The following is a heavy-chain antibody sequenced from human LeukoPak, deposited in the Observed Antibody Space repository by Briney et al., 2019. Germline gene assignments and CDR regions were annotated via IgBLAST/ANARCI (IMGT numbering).Heavy chain of an antibody. Sequence: GGSLRLSCAASGFTFSSDWMSWVRQAPGKGREWVANIKQDGSEKYYVASVKGRFTISRDNANNSLYLQMNSLRAEDTAVYYCARDQPATTATVLRYFDWLDIDAFDIWGRGTMVTVSS. D-gene: IGHD3-9*01. CDR2: IKQDGSEK. CDR1: GFTFSSDW. J-gene: IGHJ3*02. V-gene: IGHV3-7*01. CDR3: ARDQPATTATVLRYFDWLDIDAFDI.